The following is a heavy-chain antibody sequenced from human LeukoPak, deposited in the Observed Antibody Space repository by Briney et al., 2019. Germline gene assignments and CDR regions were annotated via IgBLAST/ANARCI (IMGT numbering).Heavy chain of an antibody. CDR1: GVTFSSYA. Sequence: GGSLRLSCAASGVTFSSYAMSWVRQAPGKGLEWVSAITGSGGSTYYADSVKGRFTISRDNSKNTLYLQMNSLRADDTAVYYCAKDGRWLVLDYWGQGTLVTVSS. CDR2: ITGSGGST. V-gene: IGHV3-23*01. D-gene: IGHD6-19*01. CDR3: AKDGRWLVLDY. J-gene: IGHJ4*02.